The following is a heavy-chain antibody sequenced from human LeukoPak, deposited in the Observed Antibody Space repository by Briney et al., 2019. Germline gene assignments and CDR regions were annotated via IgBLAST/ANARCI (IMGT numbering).Heavy chain of an antibody. CDR2: IYSGGST. D-gene: IGHD3-9*01. CDR1: GFTVSSNH. V-gene: IGHV3-66*01. CDR3: ASALGTYYDILTGYLDQDY. Sequence: GGSLRLSCAASGFTVSSNHMSWVRQAPGKGLEWVSVIYSGGSTYYADSVKGRFTISRDNSKNTLYLQMNSLRAEDTAVYYCASALGTYYDILTGYLDQDYWGQGTLVTVSS. J-gene: IGHJ4*02.